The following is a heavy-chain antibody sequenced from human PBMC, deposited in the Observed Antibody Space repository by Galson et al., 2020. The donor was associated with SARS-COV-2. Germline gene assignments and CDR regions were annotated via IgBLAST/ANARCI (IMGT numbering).Heavy chain of an antibody. V-gene: IGHV5-51*01. CDR1: GYTFNNYL. CDR3: ARRFADYGGNSGLNYFDY. D-gene: IGHD4-17*01. J-gene: IGHJ4*02. CDR2: IYPDDSDT. Sequence: GESLKISCQGSGYTFNNYLIGWVRRMPGKGLEWMGIIYPDDSDTTYSPSFQGQVTISTDKSINTAYLQWSSLKASDTATYYCARRFADYGGNSGLNYFDYWGQGTLVTVSS.